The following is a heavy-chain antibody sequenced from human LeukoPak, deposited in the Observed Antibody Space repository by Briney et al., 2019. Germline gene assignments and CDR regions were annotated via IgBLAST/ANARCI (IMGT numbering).Heavy chain of an antibody. CDR1: GFTFSGYA. D-gene: IGHD5-12*01. Sequence: GGSLRLSCAASGFTFSGYAMHWVRQAPGKGLEWVAVISYDGSNKYYADSVKGRFTISRDNSKNTLYLQMNSLRAEDTAVYYCARAGSGYNYYYYYYMDVWGKGTTVTVSS. CDR2: ISYDGSNK. CDR3: ARAGSGYNYYYYYYMDV. V-gene: IGHV3-30*04. J-gene: IGHJ6*03.